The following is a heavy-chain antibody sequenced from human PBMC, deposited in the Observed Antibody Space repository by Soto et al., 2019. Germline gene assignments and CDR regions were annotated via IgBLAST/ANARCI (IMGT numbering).Heavy chain of an antibody. D-gene: IGHD4-17*01. J-gene: IGHJ4*02. V-gene: IGHV2-26*01. Sequence: ESGPTVENPTETLTLTCTVSGCSLSNARMGVSWIRQPPGKALEWLAHIFSNDEKSYSTSLKSRLTISKDTSKSQVVLTMTNMDPVDTATYYCARITDYGDYGDYWGQGTLVTVSS. CDR1: GCSLSNARMG. CDR2: IFSNDEK. CDR3: ARITDYGDYGDY.